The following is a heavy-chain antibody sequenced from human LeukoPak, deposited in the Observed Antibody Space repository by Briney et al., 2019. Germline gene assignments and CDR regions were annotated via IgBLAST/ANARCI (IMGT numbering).Heavy chain of an antibody. Sequence: GRSLRLSCAASGFTFSSYGMHWVRQAPGKGLEWVAVMWYDGSNKYYADSVKGRFTISRDNSKNTLYLQMNSLRAEDTAVYYCARDIVVVPAAPQYYFDYWGQGTLVTVSS. CDR2: MWYDGSNK. V-gene: IGHV3-33*01. J-gene: IGHJ4*02. CDR3: ARDIVVVPAAPQYYFDY. CDR1: GFTFSSYG. D-gene: IGHD2-2*01.